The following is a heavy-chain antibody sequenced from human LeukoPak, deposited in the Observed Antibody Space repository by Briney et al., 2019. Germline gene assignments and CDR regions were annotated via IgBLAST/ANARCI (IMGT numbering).Heavy chain of an antibody. Sequence: PSETLSLTCAVSGDSISSGGSSWNWIRQSAGTGLEWIGYIYHSGSTYYNPSPRSRLTISVDRSKNQFSLKLNSVTAADTAIYYCARGGYSGYDFWFDPWGQGTLVTVSS. CDR3: ARGGYSGYDFWFDP. J-gene: IGHJ5*02. CDR2: IYHSGST. CDR1: GDSISSGGSS. V-gene: IGHV4-30-2*06. D-gene: IGHD5-12*01.